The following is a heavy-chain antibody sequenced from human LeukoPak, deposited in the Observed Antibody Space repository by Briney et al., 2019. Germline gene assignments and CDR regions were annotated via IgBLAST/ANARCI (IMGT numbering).Heavy chain of an antibody. Sequence: GGSLRLSCAASGFTFSSYAMHWVRQAPGKGLEYVSAISSNGGSTYYANSVKGRFTISRDNSKNTLYLQMGSLRAEDMAVYYCASLDDYEGYWGQGTLVTVSS. CDR1: GFTFSSYA. CDR3: ASLDDYEGY. J-gene: IGHJ4*02. CDR2: ISSNGGST. V-gene: IGHV3-64*01. D-gene: IGHD4-17*01.